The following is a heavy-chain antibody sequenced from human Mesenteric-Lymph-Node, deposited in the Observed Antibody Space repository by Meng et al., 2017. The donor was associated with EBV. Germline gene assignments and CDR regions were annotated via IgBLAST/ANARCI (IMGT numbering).Heavy chain of an antibody. CDR2: MNPNSGNT. J-gene: IGHJ4*02. D-gene: IGHD1-26*01. CDR3: AREADGATFDY. CDR1: GYTFTNFD. V-gene: IGHV1-8*01. Sequence: VQLGQSWAEVKTPGAAVKVSCKASGYTFTNFDSNGVRQATGQGLEWMGWMNPNSGNTGYAQKLQGRVTMTTDTSTSTAYMELRSLRSDDTAVYYCAREADGATFDYWGQGTLVTVSS.